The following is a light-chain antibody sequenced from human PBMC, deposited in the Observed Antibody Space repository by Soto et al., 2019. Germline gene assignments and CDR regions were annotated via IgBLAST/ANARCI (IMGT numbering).Light chain of an antibody. V-gene: IGKV1-5*03. J-gene: IGKJ1*01. CDR2: KAS. CDR3: QQYSTYWT. CDR1: QSIDSW. Sequence: DIQMTQSPSTLSASVGDRVTNSCRASQSIDSWLAWYQQKPGTPPNLLIYKASNLQSGVPSRFSGSGSGTDFTLTISSLQPDDFATYFCQQYSTYWTFGQGTKVDIK.